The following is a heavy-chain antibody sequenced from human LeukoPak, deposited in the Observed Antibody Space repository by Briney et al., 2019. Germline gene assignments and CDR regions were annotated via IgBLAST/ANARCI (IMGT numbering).Heavy chain of an antibody. CDR2: IIPIFDTA. J-gene: IGHJ3*02. CDR3: ARDMRYYYDSSGYSDAFDI. V-gene: IGHV1-69*06. D-gene: IGHD3-22*01. Sequence: ASVKVSCKASGGTFSSYAISWVRQAPGQGLEWMGGIIPIFDTANYAQKFQGRVTITADKSTSTAYMELSSLRSEDTAVYYCARDMRYYYDSSGYSDAFDIWGQGTMVTVSS. CDR1: GGTFSSYA.